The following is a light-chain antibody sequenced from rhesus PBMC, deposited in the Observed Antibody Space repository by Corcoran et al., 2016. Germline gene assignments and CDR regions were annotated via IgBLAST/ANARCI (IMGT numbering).Light chain of an antibody. V-gene: IGKV1-66*01. Sequence: DIQMTQSPSSLSASVGDRVTITCRASQDFLNYFTWYQQTPGEAPKYRIYSASSLEKRVPSRFSGSRSVTEDYLTINGLPPEDIETYCYQQYSNTPLTFGGGTKGEIK. CDR1: QDFLNY. CDR3: QQYSNTPLT. J-gene: IGKJ4*01. CDR2: SAS.